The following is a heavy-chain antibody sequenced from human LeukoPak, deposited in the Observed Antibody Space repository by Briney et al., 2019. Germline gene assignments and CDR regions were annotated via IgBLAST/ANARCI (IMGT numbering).Heavy chain of an antibody. CDR2: IYHSGST. J-gene: IGHJ5*02. V-gene: IGHV4-38-2*02. Sequence: PSETLSLTCTVSGYSISSGYYWGWIRQPPGKWLEWIGSIYHSGSTYYNPSLKSRVTISVDTSKNQFSLKLSSVTAADTAVYYCARVKGRLSWFDPWGQGTLFTVSS. CDR3: ARVKGRLSWFDP. CDR1: GYSISSGYY.